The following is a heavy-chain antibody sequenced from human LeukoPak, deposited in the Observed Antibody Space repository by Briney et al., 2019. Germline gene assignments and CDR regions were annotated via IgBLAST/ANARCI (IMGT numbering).Heavy chain of an antibody. Sequence: SETLSLTCTVSGGSISSSSYYWGWIRQPPGKGLEWIGSIYYSGSTYYNPSLKSRVTISVDTSKNQFSLKLSSVTAAGTAVYYCARHWFGTRPNWFDPWGQGTLVTVSS. J-gene: IGHJ5*02. CDR3: ARHWFGTRPNWFDP. D-gene: IGHD3-10*01. CDR2: IYYSGST. CDR1: GGSISSSSYY. V-gene: IGHV4-39*01.